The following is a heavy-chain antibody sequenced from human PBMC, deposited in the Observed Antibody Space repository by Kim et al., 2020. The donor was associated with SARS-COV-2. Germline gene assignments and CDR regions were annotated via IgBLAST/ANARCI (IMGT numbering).Heavy chain of an antibody. D-gene: IGHD6-6*01. Sequence: IYYADSVEGRFTISRDNAKNSLYLQMNRLRAEDTAVYYCAVVAARRDLDYWGQGTLVTVSS. CDR3: AVVAARRDLDY. J-gene: IGHJ4*02. V-gene: IGHV3-21*01. CDR2: I.